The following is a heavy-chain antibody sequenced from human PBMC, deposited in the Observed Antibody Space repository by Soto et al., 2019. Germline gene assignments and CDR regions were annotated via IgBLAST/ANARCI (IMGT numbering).Heavy chain of an antibody. J-gene: IGHJ5*02. Sequence: SETLCLTCTVSGGSISSYYWSWIRQPPGKGLEWIGYIYYSGSTNYNPSLKSRVTISVDTSKNQFSLKLSSVTAADTAVYYCARAGTTMVRGVISGWFDPWGRGTLVTVSS. CDR3: ARAGTTMVRGVISGWFDP. D-gene: IGHD3-10*01. CDR1: GGSISSYY. V-gene: IGHV4-59*01. CDR2: IYYSGST.